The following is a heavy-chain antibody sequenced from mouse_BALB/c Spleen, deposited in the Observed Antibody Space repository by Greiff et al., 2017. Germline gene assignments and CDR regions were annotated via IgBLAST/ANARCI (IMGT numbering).Heavy chain of an antibody. V-gene: IGHV3-6*02. J-gene: IGHJ4*01. CDR3: ARGRPYDGYYNAMDY. Sequence: VQLKESGPGLVKPSQSLSLTCSVTGYSITSGYYWNWIRQFPGNKLEWMGYISYDGSNNYNPSLKNRISITRDTSKNQFFLKLNSVTTEDTATYYCARGRPYDGYYNAMDYWGQGTSVTVSS. CDR1: GYSITSGYY. D-gene: IGHD2-3*01. CDR2: ISYDGSN.